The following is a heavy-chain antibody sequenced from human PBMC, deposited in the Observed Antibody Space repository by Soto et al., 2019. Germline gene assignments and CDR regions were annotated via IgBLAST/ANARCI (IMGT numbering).Heavy chain of an antibody. Sequence: SETLSLTCTVSGGSISSGGYYWSWIRQHPGKGLEWIGYIYYSGSTYYNPSLKSRVTISVDTSKNQFSLKLSSVTAADTAVYYCARDSGDYYYDSSGYRNDAFDIWGQGTMVTVSS. D-gene: IGHD3-22*01. J-gene: IGHJ3*02. CDR3: ARDSGDYYYDSSGYRNDAFDI. CDR2: IYYSGST. V-gene: IGHV4-31*03. CDR1: GGSISSGGYY.